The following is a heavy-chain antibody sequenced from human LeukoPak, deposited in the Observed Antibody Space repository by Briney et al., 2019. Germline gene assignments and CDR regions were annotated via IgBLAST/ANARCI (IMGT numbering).Heavy chain of an antibody. Sequence: ASVKVACKASGYTFTTYAMNWVRQAPGQGLEWMGWINTDTGNPTYAQGFTGRFVFSLDTSVSAAYLQISSLKAEDTAVYYCARGSGDYEGSYYFDYWGQGTLVTVSS. CDR2: INTDTGNP. J-gene: IGHJ4*02. V-gene: IGHV7-4-1*02. CDR1: GYTFTTYA. D-gene: IGHD4-17*01. CDR3: ARGSGDYEGSYYFDY.